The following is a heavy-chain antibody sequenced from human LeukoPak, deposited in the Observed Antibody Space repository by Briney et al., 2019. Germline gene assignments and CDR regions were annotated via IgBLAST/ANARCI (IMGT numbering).Heavy chain of an antibody. J-gene: IGHJ4*02. Sequence: PGGSLRLSCAASGFTFSSYWMSWVRQAPGKGLEWVANIKQDGSEKYYVDSVKGRFTISRDNAKNSLYLQMNSLRAEDTAVYYCARGPYSSSNYFDYWGQGTLVTVSS. V-gene: IGHV3-7*01. CDR2: IKQDGSEK. CDR3: ARGPYSSSNYFDY. D-gene: IGHD6-6*01. CDR1: GFTFSSYW.